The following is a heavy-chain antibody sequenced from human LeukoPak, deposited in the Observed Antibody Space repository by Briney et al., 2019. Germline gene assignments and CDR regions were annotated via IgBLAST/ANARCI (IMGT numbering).Heavy chain of an antibody. D-gene: IGHD3-10*01. CDR1: GYRITSYW. CDR2: IDTSDSYT. V-gene: IGHV5-10-1*01. J-gene: IGHJ6*04. CDR3: ARHYGSGSYYNLYYYGMDV. Sequence: RGESLRISCKGSGYRITSYWISGVRQMHGKGLEWMGRIDTSDSYTNYSPSFQGHDTISADKSISTAYLQWSSLKAPDTARYYCARHYGSGSYYNLYYYGMDVWGKGTTVTVSS.